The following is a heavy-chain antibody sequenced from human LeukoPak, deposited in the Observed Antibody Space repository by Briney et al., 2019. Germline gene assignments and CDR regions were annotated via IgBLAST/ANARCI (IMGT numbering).Heavy chain of an antibody. Sequence: SETLSLTCTVSGGSITSSSYYWGWIRQPPGKGLEWIGSIYYSGNTYYNPSLKSRVTISVDTSKNQFSLKLSSVTAADTAVYYCAYSSGWFHLPTFDYWGQGTLVTVSS. V-gene: IGHV4-39*07. D-gene: IGHD6-19*01. CDR1: GGSITSSSYY. CDR3: AYSSGWFHLPTFDY. CDR2: IYYSGNT. J-gene: IGHJ4*02.